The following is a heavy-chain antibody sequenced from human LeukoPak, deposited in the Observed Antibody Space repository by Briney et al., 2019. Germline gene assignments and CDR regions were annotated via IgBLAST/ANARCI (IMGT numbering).Heavy chain of an antibody. CDR1: GGTFSSYA. V-gene: IGHV1-69*13. CDR2: IILIFGTA. Sequence: GASVKVSCKASGGTFSSYAISWVRQAPGQGLEWMGGIILIFGTANYAQKFQGRVTITADESTSTAYMELSSLRSEDTAVYYCARDLHSSSWYTEVCWGQGTLVTVSS. J-gene: IGHJ4*02. CDR3: ARDLHSSSWYTEVC. D-gene: IGHD6-13*01.